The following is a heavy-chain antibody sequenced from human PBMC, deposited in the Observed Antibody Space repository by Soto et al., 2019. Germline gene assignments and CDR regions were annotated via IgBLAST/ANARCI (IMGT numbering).Heavy chain of an antibody. Sequence: QVQLVQSGAEVKKPGSSVKVSCTASGGTFSSYAISWVRQAPGQGLEWVGGIIPIFGTANYAQKFQGRVTITADESTSTAYMELSSLRSEDTAVYYCAREQSGQPWLRPYYFDYWGQGTLVTVSS. CDR1: GGTFSSYA. V-gene: IGHV1-69*01. J-gene: IGHJ4*02. CDR2: IIPIFGTA. CDR3: AREQSGQPWLRPYYFDY. D-gene: IGHD5-12*01.